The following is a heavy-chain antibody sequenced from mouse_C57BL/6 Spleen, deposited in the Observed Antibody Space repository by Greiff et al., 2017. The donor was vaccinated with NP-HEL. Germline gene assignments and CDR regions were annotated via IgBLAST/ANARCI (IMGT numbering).Heavy chain of an antibody. Sequence: QVQLQQPGAELVRPGSSVKLSCKASGYTFTSYWMDWVKQRPGQGLEWIGNIYPSDSETHYNQKFKDKATLTVDKSSSTAYMQLSSLTSEDSAVYYCARRGGDGDFDYWGQGTTLTVSS. D-gene: IGHD1-1*02. CDR3: ARRGGDGDFDY. CDR2: IYPSDSET. V-gene: IGHV1-61*01. J-gene: IGHJ2*01. CDR1: GYTFTSYW.